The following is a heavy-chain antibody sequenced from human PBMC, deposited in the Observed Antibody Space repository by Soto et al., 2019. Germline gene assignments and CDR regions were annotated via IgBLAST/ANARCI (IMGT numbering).Heavy chain of an antibody. CDR2: ISGSGGST. D-gene: IGHD2-21*02. CDR1: GFTFSSYA. Sequence: EVQLLESGGGLVQPGGSLRLSCAASGFTFSSYAMSWVRQAPGKGLEWVSAISGSGGSTYYEDSVKGRFTISRDHAKNTLYLQMNSLRAEDTAVYYCAKGVRLLAVTQFDYWCQGTLVTVSS. CDR3: AKGVRLLAVTQFDY. J-gene: IGHJ4*02. V-gene: IGHV3-23*01.